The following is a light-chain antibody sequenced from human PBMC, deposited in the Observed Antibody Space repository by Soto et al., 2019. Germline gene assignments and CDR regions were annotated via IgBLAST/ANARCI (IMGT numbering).Light chain of an antibody. J-gene: IGLJ1*01. Sequence: SVLAQPASVSGSPGQSITISCTGTTSDVGGHNYVSWYQQHPGKVPKLLIYEVNNRPSGVSNRFSGSKSGNTASLTISDLQADDEATYYCFSYTTSSAPYVFGTGT. V-gene: IGLV2-14*01. CDR3: FSYTTSSAPYV. CDR2: EVN. CDR1: TSDVGGHNY.